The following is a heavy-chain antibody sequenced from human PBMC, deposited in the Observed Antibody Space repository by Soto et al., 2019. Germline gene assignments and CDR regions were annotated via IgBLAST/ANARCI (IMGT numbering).Heavy chain of an antibody. J-gene: IGHJ6*02. V-gene: IGHV4-30-4*01. D-gene: IGHD3-10*01. CDR2: IYYSGSN. CDR1: GGSISSGDYC. Sequence: PSEMKCLTNTVSGGSISSGDYCWSRIRQQPGKGMEWIKYIYYSGSNYYNPSLKIRVTISVDTSKNQFSLKLSSVTAADTAVYYCAVEFETLVRGVIIMGGMDVWGQGTTVTVSS. CDR3: AVEFETLVRGVIIMGGMDV.